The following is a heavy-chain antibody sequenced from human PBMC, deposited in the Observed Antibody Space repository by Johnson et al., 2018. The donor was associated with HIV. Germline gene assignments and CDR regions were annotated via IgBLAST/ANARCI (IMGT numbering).Heavy chain of an antibody. J-gene: IGHJ3*02. CDR1: GFTV. CDR3: ARAPYNWNEGLFAAFDM. CDR2: IYSGGST. V-gene: IGHV3-53*01. D-gene: IGHD1-20*01. Sequence: MLLVESGGGLIQPGGSLRLSCVASGFTVRKGLEWVSVIYSGGSTYYADSVKGRFTISRDNAKKSLYLQMSSLRAEDTAVYYCARAPYNWNEGLFAAFDMWGRGTKVTVSS.